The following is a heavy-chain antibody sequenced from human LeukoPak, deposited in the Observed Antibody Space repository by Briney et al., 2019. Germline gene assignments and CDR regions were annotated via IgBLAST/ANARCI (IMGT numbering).Heavy chain of an antibody. Sequence: SETLSFKCNVSGGYIISSSYYWYWMRQPRERNHRRIGGIYYSGTTYYNPSLKSRVTISVDTSKNQFSLKLSSVTAADTAVYYCARHPGYSGYDHGEYYFDYWGQGTLVTVSS. CDR2: IYYSGTT. CDR3: ARHPGYSGYDHGEYYFDY. J-gene: IGHJ4*02. V-gene: IGHV4-39*01. D-gene: IGHD5-12*01. CDR1: GGYIISSSYY.